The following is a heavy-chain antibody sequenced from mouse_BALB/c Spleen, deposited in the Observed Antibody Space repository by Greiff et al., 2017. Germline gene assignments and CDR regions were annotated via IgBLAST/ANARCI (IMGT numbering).Heavy chain of an antibody. J-gene: IGHJ4*01. CDR2: INSNGGST. V-gene: IGHV5-6-3*01. D-gene: IGHD1-2*01. CDR1: GFTFSSYG. Sequence: EVQLVESGGGLVQPGGSLKLSCAASGFTFSSYGMSWVRQTPDKRLELVATINSNGGSTYYPDSVKGRFTISRDNAKNTLYLQMSSLKSEDTAMYYCARDDYGYVPYAMDYWGQGTSVTVSS. CDR3: ARDDYGYVPYAMDY.